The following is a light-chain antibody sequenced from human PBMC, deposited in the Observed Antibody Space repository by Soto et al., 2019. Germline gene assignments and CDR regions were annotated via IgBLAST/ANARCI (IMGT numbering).Light chain of an antibody. CDR1: SSDVGGYNY. J-gene: IGLJ3*02. V-gene: IGLV2-14*01. CDR2: DVS. Sequence: QSVLTQPASVSGSPGQSIAISCTGTSSDVGGYNYVSWYQQHPGKAPKLIIHDVSSRPSGVSNRFSGSKSDNTASLTISGLQAEDEADYYCSSFTSSNTWVFGGGTKLTVL. CDR3: SSFTSSNTWV.